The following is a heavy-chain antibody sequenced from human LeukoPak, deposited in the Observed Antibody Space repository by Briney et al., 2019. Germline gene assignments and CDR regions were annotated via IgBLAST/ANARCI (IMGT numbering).Heavy chain of an antibody. CDR3: ARDKRYALDI. D-gene: IGHD6-25*01. CDR2: ISAYNGDT. Sequence: ASVKVSCKASGYTFNMHSIIWVRQAPGQGLEWMGWISAYNGDTKYAEKFQGRVTMTTDRSTSTAYMEMRSLRSDDTAVYYCARDKRYALDIWGQGTMVTVSP. J-gene: IGHJ3*02. CDR1: GYTFNMHS. V-gene: IGHV1-18*04.